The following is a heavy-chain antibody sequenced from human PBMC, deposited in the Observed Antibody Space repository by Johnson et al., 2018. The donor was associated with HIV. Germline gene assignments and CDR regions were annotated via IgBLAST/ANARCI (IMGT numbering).Heavy chain of an antibody. D-gene: IGHD1-26*01. CDR1: GFTFDDYA. CDR2: INWNGGRI. CDR3: ARTLKWELGLPDWDSFDI. V-gene: IGHV3-9*01. J-gene: IGHJ3*02. Sequence: VQLVESGGGLVQPGRSLRLSCAASGFTFDDYAMHWVRQAPGKGLEWVSGINWNGGRIGYADSVNGRFTISRDNAKNSLYLQMNSLRAEDTALYYCARTLKWELGLPDWDSFDIWGQGTMVTVSA.